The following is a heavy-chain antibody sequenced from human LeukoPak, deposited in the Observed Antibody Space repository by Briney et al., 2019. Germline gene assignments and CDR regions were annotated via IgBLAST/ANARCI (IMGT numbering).Heavy chain of an antibody. CDR1: GGSISRYY. Sequence: TSETLSLTCTVSGGSISRYYWTWIRQPPGKGLEWIGCVFYSGATNYNPSLKSRLTISVDTSKNQFSLKLSSVTAADTAVYYCARDIPRYCSSTSCSVEGGGHNWFDPWGLGTLVTVSS. D-gene: IGHD2-2*01. CDR2: VFYSGAT. V-gene: IGHV4-59*01. J-gene: IGHJ5*02. CDR3: ARDIPRYCSSTSCSVEGGGHNWFDP.